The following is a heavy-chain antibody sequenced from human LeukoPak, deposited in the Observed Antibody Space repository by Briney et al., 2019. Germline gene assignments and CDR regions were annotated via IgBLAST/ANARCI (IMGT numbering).Heavy chain of an antibody. D-gene: IGHD4-23*01. J-gene: IGHJ4*02. V-gene: IGHV5-51*01. CDR2: IYPGDSDT. Sequence: GESLKISCKGSGYSFTSYWIGWVRQMPGKGLEWMGIIYPGDSDTRYSPSFQGQVTFSADKSISTAYLQWSSLKASDTAMYYCARHLSSLVGTYHFDYWGQGTLVTVSS. CDR3: ARHLSSLVGTYHFDY. CDR1: GYSFTSYW.